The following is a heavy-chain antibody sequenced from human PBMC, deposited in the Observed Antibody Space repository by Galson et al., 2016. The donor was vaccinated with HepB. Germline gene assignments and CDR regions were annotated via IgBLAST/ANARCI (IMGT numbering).Heavy chain of an antibody. V-gene: IGHV3-7*04. D-gene: IGHD1-26*01. J-gene: IGHJ6*04. CDR1: GFTFSDYW. CDR2: IKSDGSDQ. CDR3: ARGGAWYGMDV. Sequence: SLRLSCAASGFTFSDYWMTWVRQAPGKGLEWVAGIKSDGSDQYYLDSVKGRFTISRDNAKSSLYLQMRSLRAEDTAVYFCARGGAWYGMDVWGKGTTVTVSS.